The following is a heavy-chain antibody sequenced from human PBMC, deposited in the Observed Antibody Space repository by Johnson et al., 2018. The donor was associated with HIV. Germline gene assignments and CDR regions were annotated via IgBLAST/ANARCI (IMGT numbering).Heavy chain of an antibody. D-gene: IGHD3-9*01. V-gene: IGHV3-66*02. J-gene: IGHJ3*02. CDR1: GFTFDDYA. CDR3: AGKTGYDAFDM. CDR2: IYSGGST. Sequence: VQLVESGGGLVQPGRSLRLSCAASGFTFDDYAMHWVRQAPGKGLEWVSGIYSGGSTYYADSVKGRFTISRDNSRNTLYLQMNSLRVEDTAVYFCAGKTGYDAFDMWGQGTMVTVSS.